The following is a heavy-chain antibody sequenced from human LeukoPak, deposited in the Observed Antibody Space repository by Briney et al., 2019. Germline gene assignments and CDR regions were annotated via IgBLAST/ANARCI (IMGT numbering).Heavy chain of an antibody. CDR2: IWYDGSNR. CDR1: GFTFSRYV. J-gene: IGHJ5*02. CDR3: ARGSDGGWFDP. V-gene: IGHV3-33*01. D-gene: IGHD3-10*01. Sequence: GRSLRLSCAASGFTFSRYVMHWVRQAPGKGLEWVAVIWYDGSNRYYGDSVKGRFTISRDNSKNTLYLQMNSLRAEDTAVYYCARGSDGGWFDPWGQGTLVTVSS.